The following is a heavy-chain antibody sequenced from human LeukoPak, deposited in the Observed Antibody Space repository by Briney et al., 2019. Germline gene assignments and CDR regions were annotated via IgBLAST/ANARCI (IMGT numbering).Heavy chain of an antibody. V-gene: IGHV3-33*01. Sequence: GGSLRLSCGASGFTFSRYGMHWVRQAPGKGLEWVAIIWYDGSNKYYADSVKGRFTISRDNSKNTLYLQMNSLRAEDAAVYYCARDSSTTVTGAFDIWGQGTMVTVSS. CDR1: GFTFSRYG. J-gene: IGHJ3*02. CDR3: ARDSSTTVTGAFDI. CDR2: IWYDGSNK. D-gene: IGHD4-17*01.